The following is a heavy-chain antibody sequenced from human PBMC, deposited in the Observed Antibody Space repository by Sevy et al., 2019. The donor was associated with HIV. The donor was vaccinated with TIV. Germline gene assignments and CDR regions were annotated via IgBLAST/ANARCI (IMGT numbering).Heavy chain of an antibody. V-gene: IGHV3-7*01. CDR3: ARGISTGWYPNWFDP. CDR2: IKQDGNEK. Sequence: GGSLRLSYTASGFTFNKYWMSWLRQAPGKGLEWVANIKQDGNEKYYVDSVKGRFTISRDNAKNSLYLEMNSLRAEDTAVYYCARGISTGWYPNWFDPWGQGTLVTVSS. CDR1: GFTFNKYW. J-gene: IGHJ5*02. D-gene: IGHD6-19*01.